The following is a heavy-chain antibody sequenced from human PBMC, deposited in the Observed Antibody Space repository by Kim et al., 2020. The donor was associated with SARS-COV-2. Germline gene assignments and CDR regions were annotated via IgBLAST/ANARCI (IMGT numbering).Heavy chain of an antibody. CDR2: IYYMGSV. J-gene: IGHJ2*01. D-gene: IGHD3-16*01. Sequence: SETLSLTCAVSGYSISSGNWWAWIRQPPGKGLEWIGYIYYMGSVYYNPSLKSRVTTSVDTSKNQFSLKLSSVTAVDTAVYYCARSLGFNEKYFDLWGRGTLVTVSS. V-gene: IGHV4-28*05. CDR1: GYSISSGNW. CDR3: ARSLGFNEKYFDL.